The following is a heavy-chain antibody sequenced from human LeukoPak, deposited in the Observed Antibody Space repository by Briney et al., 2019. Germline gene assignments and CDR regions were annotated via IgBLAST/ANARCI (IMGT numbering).Heavy chain of an antibody. CDR3: AKDHDSSSWYSHPLFLDY. CDR2: ISGSGGST. D-gene: IGHD6-13*01. CDR1: GFTFSSYA. V-gene: IGHV3-23*01. Sequence: GGSLRLSCAASGFTFSSYAMSWVRQAPGKGLEWVSAISGSGGSTYYADSVKGRFTISRDNSKNTLHLQMNSLRAEDTAVYYCAKDHDSSSWYSHPLFLDYWGQGTLVTVSS. J-gene: IGHJ4*02.